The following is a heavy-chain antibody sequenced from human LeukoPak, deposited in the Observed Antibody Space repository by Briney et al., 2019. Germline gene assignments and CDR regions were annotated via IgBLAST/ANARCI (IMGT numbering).Heavy chain of an antibody. CDR2: INSDGSST. Sequence: GGSLRLSCAASGFTFSSYWMHWVRQAPGKGLVWVSRINSDGSSTSYADSVKGRFTISRDNAKTSLYLQMDSLIAEDTAVYWCARGPTNGQAFDYWGQGTLVSVSS. CDR1: GFTFSSYW. V-gene: IGHV3-74*01. CDR3: ARGPTNGQAFDY. D-gene: IGHD2-8*01. J-gene: IGHJ4*02.